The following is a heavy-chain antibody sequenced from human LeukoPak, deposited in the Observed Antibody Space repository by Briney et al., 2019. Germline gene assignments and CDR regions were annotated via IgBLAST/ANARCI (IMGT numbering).Heavy chain of an antibody. J-gene: IGHJ3*02. D-gene: IGHD1-26*01. V-gene: IGHV3-23*01. Sequence: GGSLRLSCAASGFTFSKNAMSWVRQAPGKGLEWVSAMSGSGDSSYYADSVKGRFTISRDISKNTLYLQMNSLGVEDTAAYYCAKNKWERSGAFEIWGQGTMVTVSS. CDR2: MSGSGDSS. CDR1: GFTFSKNA. CDR3: AKNKWERSGAFEI.